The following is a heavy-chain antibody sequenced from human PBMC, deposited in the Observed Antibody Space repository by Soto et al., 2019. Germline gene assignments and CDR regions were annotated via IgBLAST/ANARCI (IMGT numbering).Heavy chain of an antibody. CDR2: ITSTGYT. CDR3: ARDLYGDYAQDY. Sequence: PGGSLRLSCAASGFTFTSYSMNWVRQAPGKGLEWVSSITSTGYTSYADSVRGRFTISRDSAKSSLYLQMDSLRVEDTAVYYCARDLYGDYAQDYWGQGSLVTVSS. V-gene: IGHV3-21*01. D-gene: IGHD4-17*01. J-gene: IGHJ4*02. CDR1: GFTFTSYS.